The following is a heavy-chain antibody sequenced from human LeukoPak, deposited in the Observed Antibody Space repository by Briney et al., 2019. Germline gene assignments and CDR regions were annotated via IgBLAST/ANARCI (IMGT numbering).Heavy chain of an antibody. D-gene: IGHD1-26*01. CDR2: IGRSGDST. CDR3: AKEGGYDY. V-gene: IGHV3-23*01. CDR1: GFTFSNYA. Sequence: GGSLRLSCAASGFTFSNYAMSWVRQAPGKGLDWVSIIGRSGDSTYYADSVKGRFTISRDNSKNTLYLQMNSLRAEDTAIYYCAKEGGYDYWGRGTLVTVSS. J-gene: IGHJ4*02.